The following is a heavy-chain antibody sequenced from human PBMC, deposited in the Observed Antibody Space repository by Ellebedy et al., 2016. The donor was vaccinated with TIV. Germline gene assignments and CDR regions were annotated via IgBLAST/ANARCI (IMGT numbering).Heavy chain of an antibody. CDR3: ARDSGYTDTWYPGY. V-gene: IGHV3-30*03. J-gene: IGHJ4*02. D-gene: IGHD5-12*01. CDR1: GFSFSTHG. CDR2: TSSTGSYT. Sequence: GESLKISCGGSGFSFSTHGMHSVRQGPDKGLEWVAVTSSTGSYTAYAASVRGRFTISRDNSKSTLYLEMNSLRIEDTGVYFCARDSGYTDTWYPGYWGQGTLVIVSS.